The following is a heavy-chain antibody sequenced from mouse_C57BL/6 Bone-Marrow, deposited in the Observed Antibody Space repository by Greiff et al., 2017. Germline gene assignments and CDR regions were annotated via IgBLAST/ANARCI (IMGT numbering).Heavy chain of an antibody. J-gene: IGHJ2*01. CDR1: GYTFTSYW. D-gene: IGHD1-1*01. CDR2: IHPNSGST. V-gene: IGHV1-64*01. CDR3: ARVHYYGSSYFDY. Sequence: QVQLQQSGAELVKPGASVKLSCKASGYTFTSYWMHWVKQRPGQGLEWIGMIHPNSGSTNYNEKFKSKATLTVDKSSSTAYMQLSSLTSEDSAVYYCARVHYYGSSYFDYWGQGTTLTVSS.